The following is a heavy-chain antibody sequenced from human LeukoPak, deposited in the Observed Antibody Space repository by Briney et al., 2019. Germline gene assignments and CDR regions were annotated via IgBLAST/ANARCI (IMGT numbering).Heavy chain of an antibody. Sequence: ASVKVSCKASGYTFTGYYMHWVRQAPGQGLEWMGWINPNSGVTKYAQKFQGRVTMTRDTSISTAYMELSSLRSDDTAVYYCARDSSGSFGDYWGQGTLVTVSS. J-gene: IGHJ4*02. CDR3: ARDSSGSFGDY. V-gene: IGHV1-2*02. CDR1: GYTFTGYY. D-gene: IGHD6-19*01. CDR2: INPNSGVT.